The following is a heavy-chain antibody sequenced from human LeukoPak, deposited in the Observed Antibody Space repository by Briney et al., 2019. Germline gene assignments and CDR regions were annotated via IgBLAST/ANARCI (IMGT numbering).Heavy chain of an antibody. CDR3: AKGGDDILTLDY. J-gene: IGHJ4*02. CDR2: ISWNSGSI. CDR1: GFTFDDYA. D-gene: IGHD3-9*01. Sequence: GGSLRLSCAASGFTFDDYAMHWVRQAPGKGLEWVSGISWNSGSIGYADSVKGRFTISRDNAKNSLYLQMNSLRAEDTALYYCAKGGDDILTLDYWGQGTLVTVSS. V-gene: IGHV3-9*01.